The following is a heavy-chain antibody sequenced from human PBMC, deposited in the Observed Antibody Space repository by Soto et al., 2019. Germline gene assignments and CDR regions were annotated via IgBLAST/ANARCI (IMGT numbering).Heavy chain of an antibody. D-gene: IGHD6-13*01. CDR1: GFSFTNAW. CDR3: TTGHSAGLY. Sequence: GGSLRLSCAASGFSFTNAWMSWVRQAPGKGLEWVGRIKSKVGGGTTDYAAPVRGRFTISRDDSKDILYLQMNSLKAEDSALYYCTTGHSAGLYWGRGTLVTVSS. V-gene: IGHV3-15*01. CDR2: IKSKVGGGTT. J-gene: IGHJ4*02.